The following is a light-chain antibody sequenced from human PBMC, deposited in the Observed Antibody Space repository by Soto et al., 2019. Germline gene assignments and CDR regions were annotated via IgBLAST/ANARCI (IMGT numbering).Light chain of an antibody. V-gene: IGKV1-5*01. CDR2: DAS. CDR1: QSISSW. J-gene: IGKJ1*01. CDR3: QQYNSYSWT. Sequence: TQSPATLSSFPGDRVTLSCRASQSISSWLAWYQQKPGKAPKLLIYDASSLGSGVPSRFSGSGSGTEFTLTISSLQPDDFATYYCQQYNSYSWTFGQGTKVDIK.